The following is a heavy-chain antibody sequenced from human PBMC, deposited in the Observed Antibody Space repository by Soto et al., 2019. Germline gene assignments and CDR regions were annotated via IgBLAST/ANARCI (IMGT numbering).Heavy chain of an antibody. J-gene: IGHJ4*02. Sequence: GGSLRLSCAASGFTFDDYVMHWVRQAPGKGLEWVSGISWNSGTIAYAGSVKGRFTISRDNAKNSLYLQMNTLRAEDTAFYYCAKDYRMTTVTDGEFDYWGQGTLVTVSS. CDR2: ISWNSGTI. CDR1: GFTFDDYV. D-gene: IGHD4-17*01. CDR3: AKDYRMTTVTDGEFDY. V-gene: IGHV3-9*01.